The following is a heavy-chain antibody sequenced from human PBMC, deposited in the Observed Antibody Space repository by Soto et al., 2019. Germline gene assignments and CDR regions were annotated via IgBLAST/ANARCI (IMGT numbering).Heavy chain of an antibody. J-gene: IGHJ6*02. CDR1: GGSFTYT. CDR3: ARLHSHGTYGMDV. D-gene: IGHD5-18*01. Sequence: GASVKVSCKASGGSFTYTLSWVRQAPGQGLEWMGGIIPIFGTANYAQKFQGRVTITADESTKTAYMKLSTLRSEDTAVYYCARLHSHGTYGMDVWGQGTTVTVSS. V-gene: IGHV1-69*13. CDR2: IIPIFGTA.